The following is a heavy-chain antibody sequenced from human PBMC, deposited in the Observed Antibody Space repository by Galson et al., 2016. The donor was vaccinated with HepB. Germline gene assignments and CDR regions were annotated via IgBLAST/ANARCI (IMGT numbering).Heavy chain of an antibody. CDR1: GFTFSTYG. J-gene: IGHJ6*02. D-gene: IGHD2/OR15-2a*01. V-gene: IGHV3-33*06. Sequence: SLRLSCAVSGFTFSTYGFHRVRPAPGKGLEWVAVIWYDGSNKYYADSVKGRFTISRDNSKNTLYLQMNGLRAEDTAVYYYAKVIGRDAYYYYGMDVWGQGTTVTVSS. CDR3: AKVIGRDAYYYYGMDV. CDR2: IWYDGSNK.